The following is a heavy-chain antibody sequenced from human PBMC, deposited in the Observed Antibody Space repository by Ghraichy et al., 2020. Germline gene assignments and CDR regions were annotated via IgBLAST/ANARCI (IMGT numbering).Heavy chain of an antibody. CDR1: GFTFNSYA. J-gene: IGHJ5*01. Sequence: GGSLRLSCVASGFTFNSYAMGWVRQAPDKGLEWVSSISGSTVTTYYAASVKGRFSMSRDNSKNTQSLHMNSLKAEDTAIYYCVKHGSTPSKFDSWGHGTLVTVS. CDR2: ISGSTVTT. V-gene: IGHV3-23*01. CDR3: VKHGSTPSKFDS. D-gene: IGHD6-13*01.